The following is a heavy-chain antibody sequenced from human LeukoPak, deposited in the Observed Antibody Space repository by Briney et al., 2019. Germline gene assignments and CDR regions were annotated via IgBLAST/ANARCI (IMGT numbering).Heavy chain of an antibody. V-gene: IGHV1-2*02. CDR1: GYTFTGYY. D-gene: IGHD3-10*01. CDR2: INPNSGGT. CDR3: ARDSYYYGSGSYEY. Sequence: GASVKVSCKASGYTFTGYYMHWVRQAPGQGREWMGWINPNSGGTNYAQKFQGRVTMTRDTSISTAYMELSRLRSDDTAVYYCARDSYYYGSGSYEYWGQGTLVTVSS. J-gene: IGHJ4*02.